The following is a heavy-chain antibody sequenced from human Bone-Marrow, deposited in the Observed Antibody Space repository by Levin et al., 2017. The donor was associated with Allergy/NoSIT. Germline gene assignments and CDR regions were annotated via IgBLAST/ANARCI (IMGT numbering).Heavy chain of an antibody. J-gene: IGHJ4*02. V-gene: IGHV3-73*01. D-gene: IGHD2/OR15-2a*01. CDR1: GFTFSGSA. Sequence: GESLKISCAASGFTFSGSAVHWVRQASGKGLEWVGRIRSKATNYATAYVPSLNGRFAVPREESKNTAYLQMNSLKTEDTAVYYCMAVYGFDSWGQGTLVTVSS. CDR3: MAVYGFDS. CDR2: IRSKATNYAT.